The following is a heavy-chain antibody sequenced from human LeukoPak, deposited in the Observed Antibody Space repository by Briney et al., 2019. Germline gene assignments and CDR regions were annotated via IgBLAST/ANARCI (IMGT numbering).Heavy chain of an antibody. Sequence: PGGSLRLSCAASGFTLSRFSMNWVRQAPGKGLEWVSSISSGSTYIYYADSVKGRFTISRDNAENSLLLQMNSLRAEDTAVYYCARGAQIVVTPAAQARPGPSGIDYWGQGTLVTVPS. CDR2: ISSGSTYI. CDR3: ARGAQIVVTPAAQARPGPSGIDY. J-gene: IGHJ4*02. CDR1: GFTLSRFS. D-gene: IGHD2-2*01. V-gene: IGHV3-21*01.